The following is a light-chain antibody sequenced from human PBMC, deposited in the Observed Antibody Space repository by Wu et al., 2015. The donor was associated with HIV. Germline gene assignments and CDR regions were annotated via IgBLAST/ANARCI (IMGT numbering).Light chain of an antibody. V-gene: IGKV3-20*01. CDR2: GAS. CDR1: QSVSSSS. Sequence: EIVLTQSPGTLSLSPGERATLSCRASQSVSSSSLAWYQQKPGQAPRLLIYGASSRATGIPDRFSGSGSGTDLTLTISRLEPEDCAVYYCQHYGXSPWTFGQGPRWKSN. CDR3: QHYGXSPWT. J-gene: IGKJ1*01.